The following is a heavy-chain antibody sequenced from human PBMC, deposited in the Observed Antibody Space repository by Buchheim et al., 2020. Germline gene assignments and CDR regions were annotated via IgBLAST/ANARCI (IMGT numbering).Heavy chain of an antibody. J-gene: IGHJ6*02. V-gene: IGHV3-30*18. CDR1: GFTFSSYG. D-gene: IGHD6-19*01. CDR2: ISYDGSNK. Sequence: QVQLVESGGGVVQPGRSLRLSCAASGFTFSSYGMHWVRQAPGKGLEWVAVISYDGSNKYYADSVKGRFTISRDNSKNTLYLQMNSLRAEDTAVYYCAKDRGAGIAVAGTCYYYGMDVWGQGTT. CDR3: AKDRGAGIAVAGTCYYYGMDV.